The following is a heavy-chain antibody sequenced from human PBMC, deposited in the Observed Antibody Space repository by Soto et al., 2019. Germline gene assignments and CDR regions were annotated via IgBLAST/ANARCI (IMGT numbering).Heavy chain of an antibody. CDR1: GFSFSSYA. D-gene: IGHD3-10*01. CDR3: AKAAAYHASASYFPLDD. Sequence: EVQLLESGGGLVQPGGSLRLSCAASGFSFSSYAMSWVRQAPGKGLEWVSSISGSGANTYYVDSVKGRFTVSRDNSKNTLYLQMSSLRGEDTAVYKCAKAAAYHASASYFPLDDWGLGTRVTVSS. J-gene: IGHJ4*02. V-gene: IGHV3-23*01. CDR2: ISGSGANT.